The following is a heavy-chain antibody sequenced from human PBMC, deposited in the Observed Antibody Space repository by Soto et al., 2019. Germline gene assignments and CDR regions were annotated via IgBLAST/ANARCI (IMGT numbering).Heavy chain of an antibody. CDR2: IIPIFGTA. CDR3: ARVRITIFGVGWPLRDYYYGMDV. Sequence: SVKVSCKASGVTFSSYAISWVRQAPGQGLEWMGGIIPIFGTANYAQKFQGRVTITADKSTSTAYMELSSLRSEDTAVYYCARVRITIFGVGWPLRDYYYGMDVWGQGSTVTVSS. CDR1: GVTFSSYA. D-gene: IGHD3-3*01. J-gene: IGHJ6*02. V-gene: IGHV1-69*06.